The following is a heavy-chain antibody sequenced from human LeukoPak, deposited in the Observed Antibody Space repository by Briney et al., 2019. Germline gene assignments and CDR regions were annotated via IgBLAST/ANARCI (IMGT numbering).Heavy chain of an antibody. Sequence: SVTVSCTASGGTFSSYAISWVRQAPGQGLEWMGGIIPIFGTANYAQKFQGGVTITADESTSTAYMELSSLRSEDTAVYYCAREVVVVPAALPSYYYYGMDVWGQGTTVTVSS. CDR3: AREVVVVPAALPSYYYYGMDV. V-gene: IGHV1-69*01. CDR1: GGTFSSYA. CDR2: IIPIFGTA. J-gene: IGHJ6*02. D-gene: IGHD2-2*01.